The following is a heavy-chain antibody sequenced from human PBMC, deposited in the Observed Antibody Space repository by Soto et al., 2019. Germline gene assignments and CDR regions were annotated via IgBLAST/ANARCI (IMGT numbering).Heavy chain of an antibody. J-gene: IGHJ5*02. CDR2: ISGSGGST. CDR3: AKDTYYYDSSGYYHNWFDP. D-gene: IGHD3-22*01. Sequence: PGGSLRLSCAASGFTFSSYAMSWVRQAPGKGLEWVSAISGSGGSTYYADSVKGRFTISRDNSKNTLYLQMNSLRAEDTAVYYCAKDTYYYDSSGYYHNWFDPWGQGTLVTVSS. CDR1: GFTFSSYA. V-gene: IGHV3-23*01.